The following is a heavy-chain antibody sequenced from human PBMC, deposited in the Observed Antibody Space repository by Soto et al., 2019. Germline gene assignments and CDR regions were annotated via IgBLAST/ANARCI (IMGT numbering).Heavy chain of an antibody. CDR1: GFTFSDSY. CDR3: ARVSWREKYGMDV. CDR2: ITFSGNTV. Sequence: GGSLRLSCAASGFTFSDSYMSWIRQAPGKGLEWISYITFSGNTVYYADSLKGRFTISRDNAKNSLYLQMNRLRAEGTAVYYCARVSWREKYGMDVWGQGTTVTVSS. J-gene: IGHJ6*02. V-gene: IGHV3-11*01.